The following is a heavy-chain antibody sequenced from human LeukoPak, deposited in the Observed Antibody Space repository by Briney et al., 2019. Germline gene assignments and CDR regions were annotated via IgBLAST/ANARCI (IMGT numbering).Heavy chain of an antibody. D-gene: IGHD3-9*01. V-gene: IGHV3-30*18. CDR3: AKVYDILTGFPYYFDY. J-gene: IGHJ4*02. Sequence: GGSLRLSCAASGFTFSNYAMHWVRQAPGKGLEWVAVISYDGHNKHYADSVKGRFTISRDNSKNTLYLQVNSLRAEDTAMYYCAKVYDILTGFPYYFDYWGQGTLVTVS. CDR1: GFTFSNYA. CDR2: ISYDGHNK.